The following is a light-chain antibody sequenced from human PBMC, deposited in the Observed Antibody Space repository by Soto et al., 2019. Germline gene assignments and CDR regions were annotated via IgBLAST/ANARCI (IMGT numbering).Light chain of an antibody. Sequence: EIVLTQSRGTLSVSPGERAALSCLASQSLSSSLAWYQQKPGQAPRLLIYGASTRATGIPARFSGSGSGTEFTLTISSLQSEDFAVYYCQQYKNWPPITFGQGTRLEI. J-gene: IGKJ5*01. CDR1: QSLSSS. CDR3: QQYKNWPPIT. CDR2: GAS. V-gene: IGKV3-15*01.